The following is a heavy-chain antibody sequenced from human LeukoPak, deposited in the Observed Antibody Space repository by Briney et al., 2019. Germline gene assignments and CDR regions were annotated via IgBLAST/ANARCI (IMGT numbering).Heavy chain of an antibody. Sequence: SETLSLTCTVSGGSISSSSYYWGWIRQPPGKGLEWIGSIYYSGSTYYNPSLKSRVTISVDTSKNQFSLKLSSVTAADTAVYYCARRLPPRELLWFGELPSGFDPWGQGTLVTVSS. J-gene: IGHJ5*02. CDR3: ARRLPPRELLWFGELPSGFDP. D-gene: IGHD3-10*01. CDR1: GGSISSSSYY. CDR2: IYYSGST. V-gene: IGHV4-39*01.